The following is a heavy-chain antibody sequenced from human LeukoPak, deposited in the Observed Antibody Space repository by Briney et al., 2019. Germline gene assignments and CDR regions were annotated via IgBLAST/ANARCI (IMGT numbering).Heavy chain of an antibody. V-gene: IGHV4-39*02. J-gene: IGHJ4*02. D-gene: IGHD5-24*01. CDR3: AIEMATIQGFDY. Sequence: SSETLSLTCTVSGGSISSSSYYWGWIRQPPGKGLEWIGSIYYSGSTYYNPSLKSRVTISVDTSKNQFSLKLSSVTAADTAVYYCAIEMATIQGFDYWGQGTLVTVSS. CDR1: GGSISSSSYY. CDR2: IYYSGST.